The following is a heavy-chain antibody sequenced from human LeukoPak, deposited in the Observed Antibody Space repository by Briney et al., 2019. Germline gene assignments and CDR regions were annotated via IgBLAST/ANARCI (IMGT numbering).Heavy chain of an antibody. J-gene: IGHJ4*02. CDR3: AKVFGIVVVPAAIGY. D-gene: IGHD2-2*01. CDR1: GFTFKSYS. CDR2: ISSSSSYI. V-gene: IGHV3-21*04. Sequence: GGSLGLSCAASGFTFKSYSMNWVRQAPGKGLEWVSSISSSSSYIYYADSVKGRFTISRDNSKNTLYLQMNSLRAEDTAVYYCAKVFGIVVVPAAIGYWGQGTLVTVSS.